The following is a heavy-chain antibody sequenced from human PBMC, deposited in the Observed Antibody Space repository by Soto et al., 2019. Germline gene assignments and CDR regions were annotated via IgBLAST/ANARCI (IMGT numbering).Heavy chain of an antibody. D-gene: IGHD6-13*01. CDR2: IDPSDSYT. V-gene: IGHV5-10-1*01. Sequence: GESLKISCKGSGYSFTSYWISWVRQMPGKGLEWMGRIDPSDSYTNYSPSFQGHVTISADKSISTAYLQWSSLKASDTAMYYCARHVLSRDSSSWPTVMDLWGQGSSVTGSS. CDR3: ARHVLSRDSSSWPTVMDL. J-gene: IGHJ6*02. CDR1: GYSFTSYW.